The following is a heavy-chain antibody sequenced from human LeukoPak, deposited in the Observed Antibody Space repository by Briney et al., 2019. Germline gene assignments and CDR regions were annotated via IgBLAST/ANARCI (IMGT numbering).Heavy chain of an antibody. J-gene: IGHJ5*02. CDR1: GYTFTSYG. D-gene: IGHD2-2*02. CDR2: ISAYNGYT. V-gene: IGHV1-18*01. Sequence: GASVKVSCKASGYTFTSYGISWVRQAPGQGLEWMGWISAYNGYTKYAEKLQGRVTMTTDTSTSTAYMELRSLRSDDTAVYYCARSAAIGRWFDPWGQGTLVTVSS. CDR3: ARSAAIGRWFDP.